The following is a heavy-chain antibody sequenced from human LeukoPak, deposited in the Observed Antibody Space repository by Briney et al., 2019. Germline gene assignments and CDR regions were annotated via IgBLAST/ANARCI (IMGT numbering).Heavy chain of an antibody. CDR3: ARDLPYYGSGDAFDI. CDR1: GGSISSYY. V-gene: IGHV4-59*01. J-gene: IGHJ3*02. CDR2: IYYSGST. D-gene: IGHD3-10*01. Sequence: SETLSLTCTVSGGSISSYYWSWIRQPPGKGLEWIGYIYYSGSTNYNPSLKSRVTISVDTSKNQFSLKLSSVAAADTAVYYCARDLPYYGSGDAFDIWGQGTMVTVSS.